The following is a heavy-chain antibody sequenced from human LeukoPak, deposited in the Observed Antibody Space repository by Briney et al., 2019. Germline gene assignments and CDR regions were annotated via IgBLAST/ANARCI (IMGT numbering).Heavy chain of an antibody. D-gene: IGHD2-2*01. Sequence: SETLSLTCAVYGGSFSGYYWSWIRQPPGKGLEWIGEINHSGSTNYNPSLKGRVTISVDTSKNQFSLKLSSVTAADAAVYHCARVPIVVVPAAMYVYGMDVWGKGTTVTVSS. CDR3: ARVPIVVVPAAMYVYGMDV. J-gene: IGHJ6*04. V-gene: IGHV4-34*01. CDR2: INHSGST. CDR1: GGSFSGYY.